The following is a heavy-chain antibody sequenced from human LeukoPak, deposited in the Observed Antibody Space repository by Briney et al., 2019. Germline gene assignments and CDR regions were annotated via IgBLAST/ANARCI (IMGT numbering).Heavy chain of an antibody. J-gene: IGHJ4*02. D-gene: IGHD1-26*01. CDR1: GGSISTSNSY. CDR3: ARRSGATKKYYFDY. Sequence: PSGTLSLTCAVSGGSISTSNSYWGWIRRPPGKGLEWVGSIYYSGNTYYNPSLKSRVTISVDTSKNQFSLKLSSVTAADTAVYYCARRSGATKKYYFDYWGQGTLVTVSS. CDR2: IYYSGNT. V-gene: IGHV4-39*01.